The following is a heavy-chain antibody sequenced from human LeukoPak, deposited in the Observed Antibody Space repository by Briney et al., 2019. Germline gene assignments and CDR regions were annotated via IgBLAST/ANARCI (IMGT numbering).Heavy chain of an antibody. V-gene: IGHV1-69*13. D-gene: IGHD1-26*01. Sequence: ASAKVSCKASGGTFSSYAISWVRQAPGQGLEWMGGIIPIFGTANYAQKFQGRVTITADESTSTAYMEMSSLRSEDTAVYYCARGASGSYLENWFDPWGQGTLVTVSS. CDR2: IIPIFGTA. CDR3: ARGASGSYLENWFDP. CDR1: GGTFSSYA. J-gene: IGHJ5*02.